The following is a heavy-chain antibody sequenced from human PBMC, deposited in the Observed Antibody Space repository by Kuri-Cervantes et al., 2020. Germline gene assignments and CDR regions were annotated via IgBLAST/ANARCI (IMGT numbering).Heavy chain of an antibody. J-gene: IGHJ6*03. CDR3: ARGCGERRSYYYYHYMDV. V-gene: IGHV3-11*01. CDR2: ISSSGSTI. Sequence: GGSLRLSCQSYAFTFSDYYMSCICQAPGKGLEWVSYISSSGSTIYYADSVKGRFTISRDNAKNSLYLQMNSLRAEDTAVYYCARGCGERRSYYYYHYMDVWGKGTTVTVSS. D-gene: IGHD3-10*01. CDR1: AFTFSDYY.